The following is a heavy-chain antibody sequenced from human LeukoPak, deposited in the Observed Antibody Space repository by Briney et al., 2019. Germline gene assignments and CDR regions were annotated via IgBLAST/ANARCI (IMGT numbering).Heavy chain of an antibody. V-gene: IGHV3-53*01. D-gene: IGHD3-22*01. J-gene: IGHJ4*02. CDR2: IYSGGST. CDR1: GFTVSSNY. CDR3: ARVAHYDSSGIGNY. Sequence: GGSLRLSCAASGFTVSSNYMSWVPQAPGKGLEWVSVIYSGGSTYYADSVKGRFTISRDNSKNTLYLQMNSLRAEDTAVYYCARVAHYDSSGIGNYWGQGTLVTVSS.